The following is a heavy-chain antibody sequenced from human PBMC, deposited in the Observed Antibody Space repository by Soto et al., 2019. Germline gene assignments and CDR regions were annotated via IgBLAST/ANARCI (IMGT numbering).Heavy chain of an antibody. D-gene: IGHD2-2*01. J-gene: IGHJ4*02. Sequence: SETLSLTCTVSGGSISSGGYYWSWIRQHPGKGLECIGYIYYSGSTYYNQSLKSRVTISVDTSKNQFSLKLSSVTAAETAVYYCARVNIVVVPAATATPFDYWGQGTLVTVSS. CDR1: GGSISSGGYY. V-gene: IGHV4-31*03. CDR2: IYYSGST. CDR3: ARVNIVVVPAATATPFDY.